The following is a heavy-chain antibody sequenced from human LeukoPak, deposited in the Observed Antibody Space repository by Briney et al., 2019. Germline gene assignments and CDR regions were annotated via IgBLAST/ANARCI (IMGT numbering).Heavy chain of an antibody. V-gene: IGHV3-23*01. D-gene: IGHD6-13*01. CDR3: ARDLGSSSWSLQFDY. J-gene: IGHJ4*02. Sequence: GGSLRLSCAASGFTFSSYAVSWVRQAPGKGLEWVSAISGSGGSTYYADSVKGRFTISRDNSKNTLYLQMNSLRAEDTAVYYCARDLGSSSWSLQFDYWGQGTLVTVSS. CDR2: ISGSGGST. CDR1: GFTFSSYA.